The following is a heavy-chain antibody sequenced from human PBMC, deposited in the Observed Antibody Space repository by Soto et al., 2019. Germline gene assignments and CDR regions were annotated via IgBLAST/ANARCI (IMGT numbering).Heavy chain of an antibody. V-gene: IGHV1-3*01. J-gene: IGHJ6*02. D-gene: IGHD3-3*01. Sequence: ASVKVSCKASGYTFTSYAMHWVRQAPGQRLEWMGWINAGNGNTKYSQKFQGRVTITRDTSASTAYMELSSLRSEDTAVYYCARVADFWSGPSLFYYYGMDVWGQGTTVTVSS. CDR2: INAGNGNT. CDR1: GYTFTSYA. CDR3: ARVADFWSGPSLFYYYGMDV.